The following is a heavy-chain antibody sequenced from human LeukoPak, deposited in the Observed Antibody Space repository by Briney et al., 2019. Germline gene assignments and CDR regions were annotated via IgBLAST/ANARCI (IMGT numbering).Heavy chain of an antibody. D-gene: IGHD6-19*01. J-gene: IGHJ4*02. V-gene: IGHV3-23*01. CDR3: AKGLGSGWYLFEY. Sequence: PGGSLRLSCAASGLTFSNYAMSWVRQAPGRRLEWVSSIGGSGETTYYTHSVKGRFTISRDDSKNTLYVQMNSLRAEDTAVYYCAKGLGSGWYLFEYWGQGTLVTVSS. CDR1: GLTFSNYA. CDR2: IGGSGETT.